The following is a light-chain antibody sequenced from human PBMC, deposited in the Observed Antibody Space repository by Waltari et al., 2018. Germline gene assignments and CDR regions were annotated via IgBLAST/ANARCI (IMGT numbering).Light chain of an antibody. V-gene: IGKV1-9*01. J-gene: IGKJ2*01. CDR1: QDISNN. CDR3: QQLNTYMYA. CDR2: AAS. Sequence: IQLTQSPSSLSASVGDRVTITCRASQDISNNLAWYQQKPGKAPNLLIYAASTLQSGVPSRFSGSGSGTDFTLTISSLQPEDSATYYCQQLNTYMYAFGQGTKLEIK.